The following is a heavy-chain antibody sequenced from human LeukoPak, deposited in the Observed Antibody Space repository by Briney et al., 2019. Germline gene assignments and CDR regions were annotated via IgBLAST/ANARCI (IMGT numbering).Heavy chain of an antibody. CDR1: GGTFSSYA. V-gene: IGHV1-69*13. J-gene: IGHJ6*03. CDR2: IIPIFGTA. D-gene: IGHD3-10*01. Sequence: SVKLSCKASGGTFSSYAISWVRQAPGQGLEWMGGIIPIFGTANYAQKFQGRVTITADESTSTAYMELSSLRSEDTAVYYCARMGRVLHGVYYYYYYMDVWGKGTTVTVSS. CDR3: ARMGRVLHGVYYYYYYMDV.